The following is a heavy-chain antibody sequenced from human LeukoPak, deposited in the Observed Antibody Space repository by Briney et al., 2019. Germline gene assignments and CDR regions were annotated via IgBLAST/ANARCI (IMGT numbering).Heavy chain of an antibody. CDR2: INPNSGGT. V-gene: IGHV1-2*02. Sequence: ASVKVSFKASGYTFTGYYMHWVRQAPGQGLEWMGWINPNSGGTNYGQKFQGRVTMSRDTSISTAYMELSRMRSDDRAVYCCERAEGGTIFGVVISWGQGTLVTVSS. CDR1: GYTFTGYY. CDR3: ERAEGGTIFGVVIS. D-gene: IGHD3-3*01. J-gene: IGHJ5*02.